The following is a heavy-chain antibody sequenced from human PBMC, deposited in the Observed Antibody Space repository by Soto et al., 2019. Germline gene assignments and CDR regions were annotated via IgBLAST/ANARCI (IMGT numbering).Heavy chain of an antibody. CDR1: GFTFDGYG. Sequence: DVQLVESGGGVIRPGGSLRLSCAASGFTFDGYGMNWVRQAPGKGLEWVSGITWNGDDTDYAGSVRGRFTISRDNSKNSLYLQMNSLTVEDTAFYHCARGRDWFDFWGKGILVTVSS. V-gene: IGHV3-20*01. CDR2: ITWNGDDT. J-gene: IGHJ5*01. CDR3: ARGRDWFDF.